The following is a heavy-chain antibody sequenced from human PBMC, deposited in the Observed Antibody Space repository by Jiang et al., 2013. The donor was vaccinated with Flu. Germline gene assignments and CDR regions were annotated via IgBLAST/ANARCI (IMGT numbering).Heavy chain of an antibody. CDR1: GGTFSSYA. CDR3: ARERSSGWDLPYYYYYGMDV. D-gene: IGHD6-19*01. V-gene: IGHV1-69*04. CDR2: IIPILGIA. J-gene: IGHJ6*04. Sequence: SGAEVKKPGSSVKVSCKASGGTFSSYAISWVRQAPGQGLEWMGRIIPILGIANYAQEFQGRVTITADKSTSTAYMELSSLRSEDTAVYYCARERSSGWDLPYYYYYGMDVWGKGTTVTVSS.